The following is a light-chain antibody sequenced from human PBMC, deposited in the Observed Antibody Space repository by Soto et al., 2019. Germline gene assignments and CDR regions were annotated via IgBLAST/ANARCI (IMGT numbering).Light chain of an antibody. V-gene: IGLV2-14*01. CDR1: SSDVGFYNY. CDR2: EVT. Sequence: QSVLTQPASVSASPGRSITISCTGTSSDVGFYNYVSWYQHLPGKAPKLMIYEVTNRPSGVSDRFSGSKSGNTASLTISGLQAEDEADYYCLSFTTISTYIFGTGTKVTVL. J-gene: IGLJ1*01. CDR3: LSFTTISTYI.